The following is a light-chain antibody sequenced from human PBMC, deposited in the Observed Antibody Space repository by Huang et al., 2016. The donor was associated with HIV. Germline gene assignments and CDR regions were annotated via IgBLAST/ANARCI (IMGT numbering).Light chain of an antibody. CDR3: QHYRVWPPVYT. Sequence: EIVMTQSPATLSVSPGERATLSCRASQTVSSNVAWYQQKPGQAPRRLIYAASTRATDIPARFSGSGSGTEFTLTISSLQSEDFAVYYCQHYRVWPPVYTFGQGTKLEIK. CDR1: QTVSSN. CDR2: AAS. J-gene: IGKJ2*01. V-gene: IGKV3-15*01.